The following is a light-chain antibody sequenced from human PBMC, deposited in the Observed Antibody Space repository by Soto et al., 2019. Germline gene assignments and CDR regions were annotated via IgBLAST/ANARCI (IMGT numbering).Light chain of an antibody. CDR2: AAS. V-gene: IGKV1-39*01. Sequence: DIQMTQSPSSLSASVGDRVTITCRASQSISGYLNWYQQKPGKAPKLQIYAASSLQSGVPSRFSGSGSGTDFTLTISSLQPEDFATYYCQQSYSTPRTFGQGTKLEIK. CDR1: QSISGY. CDR3: QQSYSTPRT. J-gene: IGKJ2*01.